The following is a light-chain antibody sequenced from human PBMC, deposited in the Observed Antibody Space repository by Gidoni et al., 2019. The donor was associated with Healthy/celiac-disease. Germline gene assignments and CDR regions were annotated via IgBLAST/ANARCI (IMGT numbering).Light chain of an antibody. CDR2: GNN. Sequence: QSVLTQPPSVSGAPGQRGTISCTGSSPNIGAGYDVNWSQQLPGTAPKLLIYGNNHRPSGVPDRFSGSKSGTSASLAITGLQAEDEADYYCQSYDSSLSGVVFGGGTKLTVL. CDR3: QSYDSSLSGVV. CDR1: SPNIGAGYD. J-gene: IGLJ2*01. V-gene: IGLV1-40*01.